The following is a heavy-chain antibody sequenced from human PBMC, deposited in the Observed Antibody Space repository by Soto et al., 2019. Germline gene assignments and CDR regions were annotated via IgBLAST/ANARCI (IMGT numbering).Heavy chain of an antibody. J-gene: IGHJ4*02. CDR3: TRYGGYSYGSDY. V-gene: IGHV3-73*01. CDR1: GFTFSGSA. D-gene: IGHD5-18*01. Sequence: VGSLRLSCAASGFTFSGSAMHWVRQASGKGLEWVGRIRSKANSYATAYAASVKGRFTISGDDSKNTAYLQMNSLKTEDTAVYYCTRYGGYSYGSDYWGQGTLVTVSS. CDR2: IRSKANSYAT.